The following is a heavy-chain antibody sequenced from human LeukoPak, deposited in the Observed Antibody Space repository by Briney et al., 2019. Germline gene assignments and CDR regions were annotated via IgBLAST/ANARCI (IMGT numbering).Heavy chain of an antibody. V-gene: IGHV4-34*01. CDR3: ATEAVANPYFDY. CDR2: INHSGST. D-gene: IGHD6-19*01. Sequence: SETLSPTCAVYGGSFSGYYWSWIRQPPGKGLEWIGEINHSGSTNYNPSLKSRVTISVDTSKNQFSLKLSSVTAADTAVYYCATEAVANPYFDYWGQGTLVTVSS. CDR1: GGSFSGYY. J-gene: IGHJ4*02.